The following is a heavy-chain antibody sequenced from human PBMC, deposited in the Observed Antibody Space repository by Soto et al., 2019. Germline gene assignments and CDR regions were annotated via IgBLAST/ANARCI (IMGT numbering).Heavy chain of an antibody. D-gene: IGHD3-22*01. CDR3: ARIDYDSSGYHPLDY. Sequence: ASVKVSCKASGYTFTSYAMHWVRQAPGQRLERMGWINAGNGNTKYSQKFQGRVTITRDTSASTAYMELSSLRSEDTAVYYCARIDYDSSGYHPLDYWGQGTLVSVSS. V-gene: IGHV1-3*01. CDR2: INAGNGNT. J-gene: IGHJ4*02. CDR1: GYTFTSYA.